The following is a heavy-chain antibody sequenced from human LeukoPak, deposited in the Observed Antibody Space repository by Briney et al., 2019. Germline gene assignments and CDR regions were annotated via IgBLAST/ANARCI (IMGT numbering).Heavy chain of an antibody. Sequence: GGSLRLSCAASGFTFNTYAMSWVRQAPGKGLEWVSAMSGSGGRTYYADSVKGRFTISRDNSKNTLYLQMNSLRAEDTAVYYCAKWGCSGGSCYPFDYWGQGTLVTVSS. CDR1: GFTFNTYA. V-gene: IGHV3-23*01. J-gene: IGHJ4*02. CDR2: MSGSGGRT. D-gene: IGHD2-15*01. CDR3: AKWGCSGGSCYPFDY.